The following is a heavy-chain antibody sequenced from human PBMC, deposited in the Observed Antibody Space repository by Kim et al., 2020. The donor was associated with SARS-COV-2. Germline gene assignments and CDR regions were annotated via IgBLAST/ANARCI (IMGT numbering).Heavy chain of an antibody. V-gene: IGHV1-3*01. CDR3: ARDLYGSGPYYFDY. CDR2: INAGNGNT. J-gene: IGHJ4*02. CDR1: GYTFTSYA. Sequence: ASVKVSCKASGYTFTSYAMHWVRQAPGKRLEWMGWINAGNGNTKYSQKFQGRVTITRDTSASTAYMELSSLRSEDTAVYYCARDLYGSGPYYFDYWGQGTLVTVSS. D-gene: IGHD3-10*01.